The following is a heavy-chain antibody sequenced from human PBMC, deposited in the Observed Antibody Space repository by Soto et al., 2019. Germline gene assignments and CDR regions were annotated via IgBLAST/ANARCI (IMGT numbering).Heavy chain of an antibody. Sequence: KPSETLSLTCTVSGGSISSSSYYWGWIRQPPGKGLEWIGSIYYSGSTYYNPSLKSRVTISVDTSKNQFSLKLSSVTAADTAVYYCARHPSGFYDFDIWGQGTMVTVSS. D-gene: IGHD3-22*01. CDR1: GGSISSSSYY. CDR2: IYYSGST. V-gene: IGHV4-39*01. CDR3: ARHPSGFYDFDI. J-gene: IGHJ3*02.